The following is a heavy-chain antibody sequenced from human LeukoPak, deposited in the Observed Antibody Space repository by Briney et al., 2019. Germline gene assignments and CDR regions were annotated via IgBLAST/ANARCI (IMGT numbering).Heavy chain of an antibody. CDR2: FDPEDGET. Sequence: ASVKASFKVSGHTLTELSMHWVRQAPGKGLEWMGGFDPEDGETIYAQKFQGRVTMTEDTSTDTAYMELSSLRPDDTAVYYCARDSDSGSYQGYYYGMDVWGQGTTVTVSS. CDR1: GHTLTELS. D-gene: IGHD1-26*01. V-gene: IGHV1-24*01. J-gene: IGHJ6*02. CDR3: ARDSDSGSYQGYYYGMDV.